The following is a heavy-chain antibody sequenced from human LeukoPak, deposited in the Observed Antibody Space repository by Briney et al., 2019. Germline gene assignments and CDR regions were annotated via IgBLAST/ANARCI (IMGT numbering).Heavy chain of an antibody. CDR1: GGSISSYY. Sequence: SETLSLTCTVSGGSISSYYWSWIRQPAGKGLEWIGRIHTSGSTNYNPSLKSRVTMSVDTSKNQFSLKLSSVTAADTAVYYCASFGGYLNNAFDIWGQGTMVTVSS. CDR2: IHTSGST. J-gene: IGHJ3*02. CDR3: ASFGGYLNNAFDI. D-gene: IGHD5-12*01. V-gene: IGHV4-4*07.